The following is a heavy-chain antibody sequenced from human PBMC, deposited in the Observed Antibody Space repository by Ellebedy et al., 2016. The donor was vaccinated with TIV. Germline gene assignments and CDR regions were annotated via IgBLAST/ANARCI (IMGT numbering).Heavy chain of an antibody. CDR2: FDPEDGET. D-gene: IGHD3-16*02. CDR1: GYTLTELS. CDR3: ATVKGGVIVVDAFDI. Sequence: AASVKVSCKVSGYTLTELSMHWVRQAPGKGLEWMGSFDPEDGETIYAQKFQGRVTMTEDTSTDTAYMELSSLRSEDTAVYYCATVKGGVIVVDAFDIWGQGTMVTVSS. J-gene: IGHJ3*02. V-gene: IGHV1-24*01.